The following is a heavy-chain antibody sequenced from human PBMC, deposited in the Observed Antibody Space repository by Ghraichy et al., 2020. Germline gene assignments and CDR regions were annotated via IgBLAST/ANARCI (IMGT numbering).Heavy chain of an antibody. V-gene: IGHV3-73*01. CDR2: IRSKANSYAT. D-gene: IGHD2-2*01. Sequence: GGSLRLSCAASGFTFSGSAMHWVRQASGKGLEWVGRIRSKANSYATAYAASVKGRFTISRDDSKNTAYLQMNSLKTEDTAVYYCTRQVVPAASVYYYYGMDVWGQGTTVTVSS. CDR3: TRQVVPAASVYYYYGMDV. CDR1: GFTFSGSA. J-gene: IGHJ6*02.